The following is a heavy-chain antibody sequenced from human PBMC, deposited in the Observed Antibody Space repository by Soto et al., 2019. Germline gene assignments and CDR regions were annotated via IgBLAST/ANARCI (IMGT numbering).Heavy chain of an antibody. Sequence: ASVKVSCKASGYTFTSYDINWVRQATGQGLEWMGWMNPNSGNTGYAQKFQGRVTKTRNTSISTAYMELSSLRSEDTAVYYCARGGKIAARPSPGYWGQGTLVTVSS. CDR1: GYTFTSYD. V-gene: IGHV1-8*01. J-gene: IGHJ4*02. D-gene: IGHD6-6*01. CDR2: MNPNSGNT. CDR3: ARGGKIAARPSPGY.